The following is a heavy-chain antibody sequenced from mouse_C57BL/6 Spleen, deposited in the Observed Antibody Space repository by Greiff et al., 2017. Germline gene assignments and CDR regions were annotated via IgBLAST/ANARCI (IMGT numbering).Heavy chain of an antibody. V-gene: IGHV1-72*01. D-gene: IGHD1-1*01. J-gene: IGHJ1*03. CDR3: ARSAYYYGSSYDWYFDV. Sequence: QVQLKQPGAELVKPGASVKLSCKASGYTFTSYWMHWVKQRPGRGLEWIGRIGPNSGGTKYNEKFKSKATLPVDKPYSTANMQLSSLTSEDSAVYYCARSAYYYGSSYDWYFDVWGTGTAVNVSS. CDR1: GYTFTSYW. CDR2: IGPNSGGT.